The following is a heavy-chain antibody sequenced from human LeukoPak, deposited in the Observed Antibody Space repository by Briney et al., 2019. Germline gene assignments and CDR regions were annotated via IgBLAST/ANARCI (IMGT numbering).Heavy chain of an antibody. D-gene: IGHD3-22*01. V-gene: IGHV4-4*07. CDR1: GGSISSYY. Sequence: PSETLSLTCTVSGGSISSYYWSWIRQPAGKGLEWIGRIYTSGSTNYNPSLKSRVTMSVDTSKNQFSLKLSSVTAADTAVYYCARETSRNPYYYDSSGYFDYWGQGTLVTVSS. CDR3: ARETSRNPYYYDSSGYFDY. J-gene: IGHJ4*02. CDR2: IYTSGST.